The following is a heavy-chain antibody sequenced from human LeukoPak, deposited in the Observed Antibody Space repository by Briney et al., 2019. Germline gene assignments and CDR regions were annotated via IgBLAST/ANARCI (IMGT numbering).Heavy chain of an antibody. CDR3: AKSTNLRLPYYFDY. J-gene: IGHJ4*02. D-gene: IGHD2-8*01. CDR1: GFTFNNYA. V-gene: IGHV3-23*01. Sequence: GGSLRLSCAASGFTFNNYAMSWVRQAPGKGLEWVSVISGSGGTTYYADSVRGRFTISRDNSKNTLYLRMNSLRAEDTAVYYCAKSTNLRLPYYFDYWGQGTLVTVSS. CDR2: ISGSGGTT.